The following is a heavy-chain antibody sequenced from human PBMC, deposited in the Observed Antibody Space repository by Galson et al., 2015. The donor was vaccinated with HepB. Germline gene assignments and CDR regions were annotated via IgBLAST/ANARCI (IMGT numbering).Heavy chain of an antibody. D-gene: IGHD2-15*01. CDR2: IIPVFGTA. CDR3: VRGSTLRLGFCSAGSCYSDY. J-gene: IGHJ4*02. V-gene: IGHV1-69*06. CDR1: GGTFSINA. Sequence: SVKVSCKASGGTFSINAISWVRQAPGQGLEWMGGIIPVFGTANYAQKFQDRVTITADKSTSKTYMELSSLRSDDTAVYYCVRGSTLRLGFCSAGSCYSDYWGQGTLVTVSS.